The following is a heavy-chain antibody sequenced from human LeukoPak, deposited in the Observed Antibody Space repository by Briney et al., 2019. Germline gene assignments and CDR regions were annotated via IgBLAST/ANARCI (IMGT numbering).Heavy chain of an antibody. J-gene: IGHJ4*02. CDR1: GGSISSYY. CDR3: ATLKTDYFDY. Sequence: SDTLSLTCTCSGGSISSYYWSWIRHPPGKGLEWIGYIYYSWSTNYNTSLTSRVTISVDTSKNHFSLKLSSVTAADTAVYYCATLKTDYFDYWGQGTLVTVSS. V-gene: IGHV4-59*01. CDR2: IYYSWST.